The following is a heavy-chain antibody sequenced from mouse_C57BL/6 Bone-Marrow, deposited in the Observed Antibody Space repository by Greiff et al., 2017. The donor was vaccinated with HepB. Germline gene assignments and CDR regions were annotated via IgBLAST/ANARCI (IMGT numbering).Heavy chain of an antibody. CDR3: ARPKTAQVSWFAY. Sequence: EVMLVESGGGLVQPGGSLKLSCAASGFTFSDYGMAWVRQAPRKGPEWVAFISNLAYSIYYADTVTGRFTISRENAKNTLYLEMSSLRSEDTAMYYCARPKTAQVSWFAYWGQGTLVTVSA. V-gene: IGHV5-15*01. CDR1: GFTFSDYG. CDR2: ISNLAYSI. J-gene: IGHJ3*01. D-gene: IGHD3-2*02.